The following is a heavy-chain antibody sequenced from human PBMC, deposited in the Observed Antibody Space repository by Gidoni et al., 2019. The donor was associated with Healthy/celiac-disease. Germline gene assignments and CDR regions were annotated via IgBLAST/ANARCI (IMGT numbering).Heavy chain of an antibody. V-gene: IGHV3-33*01. D-gene: IGHD3-10*01. J-gene: IGHJ4*02. Sequence: QVQLVESGGGVVQPGRSLRLSCAASGFTFSSYGMHWLRQAPGKGLEWVAVIWYDGSNKYYADSVKGRFTISRDNSKNTLYLQMNSLRAEDTAVYYCASGNYGSGVPFDYWGQGTLVTVSS. CDR2: IWYDGSNK. CDR3: ASGNYGSGVPFDY. CDR1: GFTFSSYG.